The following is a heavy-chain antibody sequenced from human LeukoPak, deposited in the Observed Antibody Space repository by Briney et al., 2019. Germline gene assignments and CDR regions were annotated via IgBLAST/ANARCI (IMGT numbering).Heavy chain of an antibody. J-gene: IGHJ4*02. CDR1: GYTLTELS. CDR3: ATDSSGSTYYFDY. D-gene: IGHD1-26*01. CDR2: FDPEDGET. V-gene: IGHV1-24*01. Sequence: ASVKVSCKVSGYTLTELSMHWVRQAPGKGLEWMGGFDPEDGETIYAQKFQGRVAMTEDTSTDTAYMELSSLRSEDTAVYYCATDSSGSTYYFDYWGQGTLVTVSS.